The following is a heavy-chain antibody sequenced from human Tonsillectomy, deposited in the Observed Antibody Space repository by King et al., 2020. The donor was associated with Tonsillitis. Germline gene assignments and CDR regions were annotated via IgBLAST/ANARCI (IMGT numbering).Heavy chain of an antibody. CDR2: IRSGDTAA. V-gene: IGHV3-48*03. CDR1: GLIINTYE. D-gene: IGHD1/OR15-1a*01. J-gene: IGHJ4*02. Sequence: VQLVESGGGLVHPGGSLRLSCEASGLIINTYEMNWVRQAPGKGLEGVSFIRSGDTAANYADSVKGRFSIYRDNAKNSLILQLNSLRAEETAVYYGARDMGGTFDYWGQGTLVTVSS. CDR3: ARDMGGTFDY.